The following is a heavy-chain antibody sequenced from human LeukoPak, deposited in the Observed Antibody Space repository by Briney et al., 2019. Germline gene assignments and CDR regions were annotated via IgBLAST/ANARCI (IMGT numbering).Heavy chain of an antibody. D-gene: IGHD3-22*01. Sequence: SETLSLTCAVYGGSFSGYYWSWIRQPPGKGLEWIGEINHSGSTNYNPSLKSRVTISVDTSKNQFSLKLSSVTAADTAVYYCARAPDYYDSSGYPSTAFDIWGQGTMVTVSS. CDR3: ARAPDYYDSSGYPSTAFDI. V-gene: IGHV4-34*01. CDR2: INHSGST. CDR1: GGSFSGYY. J-gene: IGHJ3*02.